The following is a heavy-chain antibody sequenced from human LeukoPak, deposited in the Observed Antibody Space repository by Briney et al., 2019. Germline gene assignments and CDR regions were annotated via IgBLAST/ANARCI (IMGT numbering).Heavy chain of an antibody. Sequence: GGSLRLSCAASGFTFSNYWMGWVRQAPGKGLEWVANIKQDGSEKYYADSVKGRFTISRDNDKNSLYLQMNSLRAEDTAVYYCARDRKFYDSSGYFSLNLDYWGQGTLVTVSS. CDR2: IKQDGSEK. D-gene: IGHD3-22*01. J-gene: IGHJ4*02. V-gene: IGHV3-7*01. CDR1: GFTFSNYW. CDR3: ARDRKFYDSSGYFSLNLDY.